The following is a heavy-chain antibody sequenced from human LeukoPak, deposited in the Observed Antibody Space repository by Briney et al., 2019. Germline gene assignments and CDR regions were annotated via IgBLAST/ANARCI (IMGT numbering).Heavy chain of an antibody. CDR2: INHSGST. Sequence: SETLSLTCAVYGGSFSGYYWSWIRQPPGKGLEWIGEINHSGSTNYNPSLKSRVTISVDTSKNQFSLKLSSVTAADTAVNYCASLNLRRFHAFDIWGQGTMVTVSS. J-gene: IGHJ3*02. CDR3: ASLNLRRFHAFDI. V-gene: IGHV4-34*01. CDR1: GGSFSGYY. D-gene: IGHD3-10*01.